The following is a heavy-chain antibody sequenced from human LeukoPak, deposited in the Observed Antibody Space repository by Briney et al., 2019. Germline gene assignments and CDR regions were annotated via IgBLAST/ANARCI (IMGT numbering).Heavy chain of an antibody. V-gene: IGHV3-43D*03. CDR1: GFTFDDYA. J-gene: IGHJ4*02. D-gene: IGHD3-22*01. CDR2: ISWDGGST. Sequence: GGSLRLSCAASGFTFDDYAMHWVRQAPGKGLEWVSLISWDGGSTYYADSVKGRFTISRDNSKNSLYLQMNSLRAEDTALYYCAKAYYYDSSGEQGGFDYWGQGTLVTVSS. CDR3: AKAYYYDSSGEQGGFDY.